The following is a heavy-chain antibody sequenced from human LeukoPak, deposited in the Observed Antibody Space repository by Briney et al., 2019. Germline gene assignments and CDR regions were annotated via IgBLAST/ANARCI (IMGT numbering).Heavy chain of an antibody. V-gene: IGHV3-23*01. D-gene: IGHD2-2*02. J-gene: IGHJ6*04. Sequence: GGSLRLSCAASGFTFSTYAMSWVRQAPGKGLERVSSISGSSGSTYYADSVKGRFTISRDNSENTLYLQMNSLRDEDTAVYHCAKLLWCSSSSCYRAYGMDVWGKGTTVTVSS. CDR2: ISGSSGST. CDR3: AKLLWCSSSSCYRAYGMDV. CDR1: GFTFSTYA.